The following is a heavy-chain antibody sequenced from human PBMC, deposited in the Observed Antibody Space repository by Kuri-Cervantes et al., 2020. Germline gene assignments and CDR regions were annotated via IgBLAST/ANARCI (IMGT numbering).Heavy chain of an antibody. CDR1: GFTFSSFE. CDR2: ITSSGNTR. J-gene: IGHJ4*02. V-gene: IGHV3-48*03. D-gene: IGHD6-13*01. CDR3: ARVRARAAAGTEYDY. Sequence: GESLKISCAASGFTFSSFEMNWVRQAPGKGLEWVSFITSSGNTRYYADSVKGRFTISRDNAKNSLYLQMNSLRAEDTAVYYCARVRARAAAGTEYDYWGQGTLVTVSS.